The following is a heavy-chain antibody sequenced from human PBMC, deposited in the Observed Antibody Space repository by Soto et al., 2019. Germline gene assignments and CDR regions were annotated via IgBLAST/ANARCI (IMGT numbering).Heavy chain of an antibody. CDR3: VGYGDYGVSVWLDY. J-gene: IGHJ4*02. V-gene: IGHV4-30-4*01. Sequence: SETLSLTCAVSGGSISSGGAYYWSWIRQSPGKGLEWIAYIHYSGSTYYNSSLKSRVTMSVDTAKNQFSLKVSSVTAADTAVYYCVGYGDYGVSVWLDYWGQGTLVTVSS. CDR2: IHYSGST. D-gene: IGHD4-17*01. CDR1: GGSISSGGAYY.